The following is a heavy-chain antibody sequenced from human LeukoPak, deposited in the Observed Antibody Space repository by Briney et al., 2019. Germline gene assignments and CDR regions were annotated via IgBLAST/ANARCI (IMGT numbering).Heavy chain of an antibody. V-gene: IGHV3-23*01. Sequence: GGSLRLSCAASGFTFSSYAMSWVRQAPGKGLEWVSGISNSGGSTNDADSVKGRFTISRDNSKNTLFLQMNSLRAEDTAVYYCARDQQQWLVRYYFDYWGQGTLVTVSS. CDR2: ISNSGGST. CDR3: ARDQQQWLVRYYFDY. CDR1: GFTFSSYA. J-gene: IGHJ4*02. D-gene: IGHD6-19*01.